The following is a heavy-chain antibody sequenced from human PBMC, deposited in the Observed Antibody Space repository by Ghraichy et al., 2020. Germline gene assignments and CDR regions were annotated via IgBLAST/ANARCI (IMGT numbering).Heavy chain of an antibody. J-gene: IGHJ1*01. CDR1: GFTFSSYE. CDR2: ISSSGSMI. CDR3: ASSRKTVGEDLQH. Sequence: GESLNISCAASGFTFSSYEMNWVRQAPGKGLEWISYISSSGSMIYYADSVKGRFTISRVNAKNSLFLQMNRLGAEDTAIYYCASSRKTVGEDLQHWGQGTLVTVSS. V-gene: IGHV3-48*03.